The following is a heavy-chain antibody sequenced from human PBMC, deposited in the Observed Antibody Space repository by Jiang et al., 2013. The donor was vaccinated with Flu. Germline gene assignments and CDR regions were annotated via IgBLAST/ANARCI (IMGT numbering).Heavy chain of an antibody. D-gene: IGHD6-13*01. J-gene: IGHJ4*02. CDR3: ARIRCYRYSSSWYTDY. V-gene: IGHV2-70*01. CDR2: IDWDDDK. Sequence: KPTQTLTLTCTFSGFSLSTSGMCVSWIRQPPGRALEWLALIDWDDDKYYSTSLKTRLTISKDTSKNQVVLTMTNMDPVDTATYYCARIRCYRYSSSWYTDYWGQGTLVTVSS. CDR1: GFSLSTSGMC.